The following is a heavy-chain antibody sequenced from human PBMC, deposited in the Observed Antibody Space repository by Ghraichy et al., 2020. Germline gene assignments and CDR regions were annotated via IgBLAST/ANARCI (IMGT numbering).Heavy chain of an antibody. D-gene: IGHD2/OR15-2a*01. Sequence: SQTLSLTCTVSGDSISSGPYSWSWIRQPPGKGLEWIGYMYLSGSTYYNLSLKSRVTISIDRSKHQFSLKMSSVTAADTAVCYCARGGFFSYAFDVWGQGTMVTVPS. CDR3: ARGGFFSYAFDV. CDR1: GDSISSGPYS. J-gene: IGHJ3*01. V-gene: IGHV4-30-2*01. CDR2: MYLSGST.